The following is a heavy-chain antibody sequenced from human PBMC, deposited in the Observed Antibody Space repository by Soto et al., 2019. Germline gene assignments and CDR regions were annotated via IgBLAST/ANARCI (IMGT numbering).Heavy chain of an antibody. CDR1: GFTFSNYW. J-gene: IGHJ4*02. Sequence: EVQLMESGGDLVQPGGSLRLSCAASGFTFSNYWMSWVRRAPGKGLEWVADINQDGSEQSYVDSVKGRFTIFRDNADNSLYLHMDTLRVEDTAVYYCARLVLHVFGNCGFWIYWGQGAPVTVSS. CDR3: ARLVLHVFGNCGFWIY. V-gene: IGHV3-7*01. D-gene: IGHD2-21*01. CDR2: INQDGSEQ.